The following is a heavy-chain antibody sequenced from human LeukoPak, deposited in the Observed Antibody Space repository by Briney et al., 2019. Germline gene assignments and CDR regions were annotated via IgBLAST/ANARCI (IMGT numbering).Heavy chain of an antibody. Sequence: PGGSLRLSCAASGFTFSTYWMHWVRQAPGKGLVWLSRISSDGSSTNYADSVKGRFTISRDNAKNTLYLQMNSLRAEDTAVYYCARDANLLFFDVWGRGTLVTVSS. J-gene: IGHJ2*01. D-gene: IGHD2-21*01. CDR3: ARDANLLFFDV. V-gene: IGHV3-74*01. CDR1: GFTFSTYW. CDR2: ISSDGSST.